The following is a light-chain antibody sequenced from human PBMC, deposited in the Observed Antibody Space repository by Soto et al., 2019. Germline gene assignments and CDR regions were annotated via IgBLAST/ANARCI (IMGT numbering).Light chain of an antibody. J-gene: IGKJ1*01. CDR2: GAS. CDR1: QGVSTK. V-gene: IGKV3-15*01. CDR3: QQSNSCPCT. Sequence: TVVSQSPATLSVSPGEGATLAGKASQGVSTKLAWYQHKPGKAPRLLIYGASSRASGIPARFSGSGSGTDFTLTISSLQSEDFAVYYCQQSNSCPCTFGQGTKVDIK.